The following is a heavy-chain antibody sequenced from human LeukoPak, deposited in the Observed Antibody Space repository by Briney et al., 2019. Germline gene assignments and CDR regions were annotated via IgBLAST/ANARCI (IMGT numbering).Heavy chain of an antibody. V-gene: IGHV4-39*01. CDR3: ARQTAYYYGSGSYYNRPYFDY. J-gene: IGHJ4*02. CDR1: GGSISSSSYC. Sequence: SETLSLTCTVSGGSISSSSYCWGWIRQPPGEGLEWIGSIYYSGSTYYNPSLKSRVTISVDTSKNQFSLKLSSVTAADMAVYYCARQTAYYYGSGSYYNRPYFDYWGQGTLVTVSS. CDR2: IYYSGST. D-gene: IGHD3-10*01.